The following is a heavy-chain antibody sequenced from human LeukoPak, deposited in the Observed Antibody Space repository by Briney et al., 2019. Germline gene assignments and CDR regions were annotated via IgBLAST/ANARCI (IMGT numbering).Heavy chain of an antibody. J-gene: IGHJ4*02. V-gene: IGHV3-48*04. CDR1: GFTFSCYS. CDR3: AKGRSDFDY. Sequence: GGSLRLSCAASGFTFSCYSMNWVRQAPGKGLEWVSYISSSSSTIYYADSVKGRFTISRDNAKNSLYLQMSSLRAEDTAVYYCAKGRSDFDYWGQGTLVTVSS. CDR2: ISSSSSTI.